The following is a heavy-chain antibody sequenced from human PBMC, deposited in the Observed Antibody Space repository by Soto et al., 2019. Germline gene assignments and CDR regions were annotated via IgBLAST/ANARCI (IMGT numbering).Heavy chain of an antibody. Sequence: EVQLVESGGGLVQPGGSLRLSCAASGFTFSSYAMHWVRQAPGKGLEYVSAISSNGGSTYYANSVKGRFTISRDNSKNTLYLQMGSLRAEDMAVYYCAREGGGYYFYYWGQGTLVTVSS. CDR3: AREGGGYYFYY. D-gene: IGHD3-16*01. CDR1: GFTFSSYA. CDR2: ISSNGGST. J-gene: IGHJ4*02. V-gene: IGHV3-64*01.